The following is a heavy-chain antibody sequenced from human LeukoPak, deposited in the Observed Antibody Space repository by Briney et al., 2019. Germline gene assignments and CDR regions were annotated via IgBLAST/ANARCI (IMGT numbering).Heavy chain of an antibody. D-gene: IGHD6-6*01. Sequence: GGSLRLSCAASGFTFSSYWMSWVRQAPGKGLEWVANIKQDGSEKYYVDSVKGRFTISRDNAKNSLYLQMNSLRAEDTAVYYCARDVTYSSSSGSFDYWGQGTLVTVSS. CDR3: ARDVTYSSSSGSFDY. J-gene: IGHJ4*02. CDR1: GFTFSSYW. CDR2: IKQDGSEK. V-gene: IGHV3-7*01.